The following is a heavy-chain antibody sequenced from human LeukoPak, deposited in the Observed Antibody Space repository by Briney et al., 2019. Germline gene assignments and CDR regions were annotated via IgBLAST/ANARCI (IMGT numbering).Heavy chain of an antibody. J-gene: IGHJ4*02. V-gene: IGHV1-2*02. CDR1: GYTFTGYY. CDR2: INPISGGT. D-gene: IGHD1-26*01. CDR3: ARGSFKVVGATERFDYYFDY. Sequence: ASVTVSCKASGYTFTGYYMHWVRQAPGQGLEWMGWINPISGGTNYAQKFQGRVTMTRDTSISTAYMELSRLRSDDTAVYYCARGSFKVVGATERFDYYFDYWGQGSLVTVSS.